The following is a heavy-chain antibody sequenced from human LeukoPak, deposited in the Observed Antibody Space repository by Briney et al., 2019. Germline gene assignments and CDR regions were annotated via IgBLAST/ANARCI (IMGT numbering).Heavy chain of an antibody. CDR2: VSHTGAT. CDR1: GASINGYF. J-gene: IGHJ3*01. Sequence: SETLSLTCSVCGASINGYFWNWVRQTPEKRLDWIGYVSHTGATTSNPTLKSRVSITIDTSKNQISLTMTSVTAADSALYYCARDRRGSFYTFDLWGPGTIVSV. V-gene: IGHV4-59*01. D-gene: IGHD3-16*01. CDR3: ARDRRGSFYTFDL.